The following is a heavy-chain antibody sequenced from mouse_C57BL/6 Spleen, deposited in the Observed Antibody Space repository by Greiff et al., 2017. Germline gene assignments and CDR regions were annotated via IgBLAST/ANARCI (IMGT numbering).Heavy chain of an antibody. D-gene: IGHD1-1*01. Sequence: EVKLMESGGGLVKPGGSLKLSCAASGFTFSSYAMSWVRQTPEKRLEWVATISDGGSYTYYPDNVKGRFTISRDNAKNNLYLQMSHLKSEDTAMYYCARDYYGSSPYYYAMDYWGQGTSVTVSS. CDR1: GFTFSSYA. CDR2: ISDGGSYT. J-gene: IGHJ4*01. CDR3: ARDYYGSSPYYYAMDY. V-gene: IGHV5-4*01.